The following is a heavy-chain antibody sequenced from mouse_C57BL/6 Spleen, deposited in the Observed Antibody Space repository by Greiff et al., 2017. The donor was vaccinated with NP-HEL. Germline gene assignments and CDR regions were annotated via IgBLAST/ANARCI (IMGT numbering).Heavy chain of an antibody. CDR2: INPSSGYT. V-gene: IGHV1-4*01. J-gene: IGHJ4*01. D-gene: IGHD3-2*02. CDR3: ARRRAQATFYAMDY. CDR1: GYTFTSYT. Sequence: QVQLKESGAELARPGASVKMSCKASGYTFTSYTMHWVKQRPGQGLEWIGYINPSSGYTKYNQKFKDKATLTADKSSSTAYMQLSSLTSEDSAVYYCARRRAQATFYAMDYWGQGTSVTVSS.